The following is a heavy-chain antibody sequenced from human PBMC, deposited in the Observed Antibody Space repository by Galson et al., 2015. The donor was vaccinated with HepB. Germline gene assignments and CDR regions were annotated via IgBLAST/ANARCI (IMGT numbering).Heavy chain of an antibody. V-gene: IGHV3-74*01. J-gene: IGHJ4*02. CDR1: GFTFSSYW. CDR3: ARDLAGIYYFDY. CDR2: INTDGSST. D-gene: IGHD3-3*01. Sequence: SLRLSCAASGFTFSSYWMHWVRQAPGKGLVWVSRINTDGSSTTYADSVKGRFTISRDNAKNTLYVQMNSLRAEDTAVYYRARDLAGIYYFDYWGQGTLVTVSS.